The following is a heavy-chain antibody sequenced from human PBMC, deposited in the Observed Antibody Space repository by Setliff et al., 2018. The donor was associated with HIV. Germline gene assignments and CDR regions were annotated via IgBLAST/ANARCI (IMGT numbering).Heavy chain of an antibody. V-gene: IGHV1-69*06. CDR1: GDTFSNYA. D-gene: IGHD3-10*01. Sequence: GASVKVSCKASGDTFSNYAISWVRQAPGQGLEWMGGIIPIFGTANYAQKFEGRVTITADKSTSTAYMEVNSLRFEDTAVYYCARVFDYSAGSYSLDYWGQETLVTVSS. CDR2: IIPIFGTA. J-gene: IGHJ4*03. CDR3: ARVFDYSAGSYSLDY.